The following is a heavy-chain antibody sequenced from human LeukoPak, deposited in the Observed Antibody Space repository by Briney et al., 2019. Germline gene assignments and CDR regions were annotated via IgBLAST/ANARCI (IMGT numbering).Heavy chain of an antibody. D-gene: IGHD6-6*01. CDR3: ARGIAAHTPWFDP. CDR1: GFTFSSYA. V-gene: IGHV3-30-3*01. J-gene: IGHJ5*02. CDR2: ISYDGSNK. Sequence: GRSLRLSCAASGFTFSSYAMHWVRQAPGKGLEWVAVISYDGSNKYYADSVKGRFTISGDNSKNTLYLQMNSLRAEDTAVYYCARGIAAHTPWFDPWGQGTLVTVSS.